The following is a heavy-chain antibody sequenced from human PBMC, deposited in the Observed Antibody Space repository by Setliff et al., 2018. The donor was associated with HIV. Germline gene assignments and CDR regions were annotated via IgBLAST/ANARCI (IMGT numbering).Heavy chain of an antibody. Sequence: LTCAVSGGSFSGYYWSWIRQPPGKGLEWIGEINHSGSTNYNPSLKSRVTISVDTSKNQFSLKLSSVTAADTAVYYCARGGYSWSFDYWGQGTLVTVSS. CDR2: INHSGST. J-gene: IGHJ4*02. CDR3: ARGGYSWSFDY. D-gene: IGHD5-18*01. V-gene: IGHV4-34*01. CDR1: GGSFSGYY.